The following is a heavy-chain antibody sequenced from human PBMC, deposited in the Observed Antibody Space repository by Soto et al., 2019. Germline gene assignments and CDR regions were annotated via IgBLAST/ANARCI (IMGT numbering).Heavy chain of an antibody. V-gene: IGHV3-11*01. CDR3: ARDDRTGTAVLHY. CDR1: GFTFSGYY. J-gene: IGHJ4*03. Sequence: QVQLVESGGGLVKPGGSLRLSCAASGFTFSGYYMSWIRQAPGKGLEWVSYIGHSGTTIYYADSVKGRFTISRDNAKNSLYLQMNSLRAADTAMYYCARDDRTGTAVLHYWGQGTLVTVSS. CDR2: IGHSGTTI. D-gene: IGHD1-1*01.